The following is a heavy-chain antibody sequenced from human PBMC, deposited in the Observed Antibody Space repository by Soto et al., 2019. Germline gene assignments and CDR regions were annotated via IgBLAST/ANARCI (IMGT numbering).Heavy chain of an antibody. Sequence: ASVKISCKASGYTFTSYAMHWVRQAPGQRLEWMGWINAGNGNTKYSQKFQGRVTITRDTSASTAYMELSSLRSEDTAVYYCARSTMVRGVTPWGKGTLVTVSS. CDR1: GYTFTSYA. CDR2: INAGNGNT. D-gene: IGHD3-10*01. V-gene: IGHV1-3*01. CDR3: ARSTMVRGVTP. J-gene: IGHJ5*02.